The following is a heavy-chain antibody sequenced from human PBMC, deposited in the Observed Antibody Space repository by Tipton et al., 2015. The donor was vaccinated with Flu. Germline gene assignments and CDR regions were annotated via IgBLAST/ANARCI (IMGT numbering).Heavy chain of an antibody. CDR2: IYHSGTT. V-gene: IGHV4-39*01. D-gene: IGHD3-10*02. CDR3: ARHTGDSVRGVIDY. Sequence: TLSLTCIVSYDSISNSIDYWSWIRQPAGKGLEWIGTIYHSGTTYYNPSLKSRLTISVDTSKNQFSLRLSSVTAADTAVYYCARHTGDSVRGVIDYWGQGTLVTVSS. J-gene: IGHJ4*02. CDR1: YDSISNSIDY.